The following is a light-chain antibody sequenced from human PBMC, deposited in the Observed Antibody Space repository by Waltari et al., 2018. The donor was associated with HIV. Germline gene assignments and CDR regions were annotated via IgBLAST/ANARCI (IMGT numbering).Light chain of an antibody. J-gene: IGLJ2*01. CDR3: QVWDSSTDLRV. CDR1: NIGSKG. Sequence: SYVLTQPPSVSVAPGQTARITCGGDNIGSKGVHWYQKKPSQAPVLVAYDDSDRPSGIPGRFSGSSSWNTATLTISRVEAGDEADFYCQVWDSSTDLRVFGGGTKLTVL. V-gene: IGLV3-21*02. CDR2: DDS.